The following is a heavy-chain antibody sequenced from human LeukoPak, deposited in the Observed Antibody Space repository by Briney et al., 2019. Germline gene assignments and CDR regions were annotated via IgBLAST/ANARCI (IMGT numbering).Heavy chain of an antibody. Sequence: PGGSLRLSCAASGFTFSSYSMNWVRQAPGKGLEWVSVIYRGGNTYYADSVKGRFSISRDNSKNTVYLQMNSLRAEDTAVYYCATFSYAGNAGGSAGSWGQGTLVTVSP. CDR1: GFTFSSYS. D-gene: IGHD4-23*01. CDR3: ATFSYAGNAGGSAGS. V-gene: IGHV3-53*01. CDR2: IYRGGNT. J-gene: IGHJ5*02.